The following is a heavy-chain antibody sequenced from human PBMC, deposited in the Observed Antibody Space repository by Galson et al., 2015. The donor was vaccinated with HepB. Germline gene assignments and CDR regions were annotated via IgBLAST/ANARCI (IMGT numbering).Heavy chain of an antibody. Sequence: SLRLSCAASGFTFSSYAMSWVRQAPGKGLEWVSAISGSGGSTYYADSVKGRFTISRDNSKNTLYLQMNSLRAEDTAVYYCAKDPGYSGWEDYWGQGTLVTVSS. CDR2: ISGSGGST. CDR1: GFTFSSYA. D-gene: IGHD5-12*01. J-gene: IGHJ4*02. CDR3: AKDPGYSGWEDY. V-gene: IGHV3-23*01.